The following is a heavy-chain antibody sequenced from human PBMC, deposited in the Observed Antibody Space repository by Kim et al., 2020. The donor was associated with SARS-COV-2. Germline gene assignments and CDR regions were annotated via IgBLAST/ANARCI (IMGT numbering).Heavy chain of an antibody. V-gene: IGHV4-39*01. CDR2: IYYSGST. CDR3: ARHGSGSYALCGMDV. Sequence: SETLSLTCTVSGGSISSSSYYWGWIRQPPGKGLEWIGSIYYSGSTYYNPSLKSRVTISVDTSKNQFSLKLSSVTAADTAVYYCARHGSGSYALCGMDVWGQGTTVTVSS. J-gene: IGHJ6*02. D-gene: IGHD3-10*01. CDR1: GGSISSSSYY.